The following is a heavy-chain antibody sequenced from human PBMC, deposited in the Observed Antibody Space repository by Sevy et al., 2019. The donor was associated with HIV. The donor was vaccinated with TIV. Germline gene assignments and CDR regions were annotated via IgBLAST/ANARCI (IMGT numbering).Heavy chain of an antibody. CDR1: GFTFSSYW. D-gene: IGHD3-3*01. J-gene: IGHJ4*02. CDR3: ARQVVTIFGVVIGFDY. CDR2: IKQDGSEK. V-gene: IGHV3-7*01. Sequence: GGSLRLSCAASGFTFSSYWMSWVCQAPGKGLEWVANIKQDGSEKYYVDSVKGRFTISRDNAKNSLYLQMNSLRAEDTAVYYCARQVVTIFGVVIGFDYWGQGTLVTVSS.